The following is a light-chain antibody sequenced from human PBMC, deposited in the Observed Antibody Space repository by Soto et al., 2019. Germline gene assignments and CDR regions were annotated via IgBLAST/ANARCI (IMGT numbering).Light chain of an antibody. CDR1: QDINTY. J-gene: IGKJ3*01. Sequence: DIQLTQSPPSLSASVGDRVTITCRASQDINTYLAWFQHKPGKAPKSLIYAASSLNSVVPSRFSGSGSVTDFTLHISILQPEDFATYYCHHYNTSPWSFGPGTQVDI. CDR2: AAS. CDR3: HHYNTSPWS. V-gene: IGKV1-16*01.